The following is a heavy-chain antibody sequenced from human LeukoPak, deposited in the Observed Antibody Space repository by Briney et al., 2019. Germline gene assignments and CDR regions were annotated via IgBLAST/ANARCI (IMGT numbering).Heavy chain of an antibody. Sequence: PGGSLRLSCAASGFTFHDYAMHWVRQVPGKGLEWVSGINWNSGSVTYADSVKGRFTISRDNARNSLYLQMNSLRPDDTALYYCAKDASGSYSPNFYYYGMDVWGQGTTVTVSS. V-gene: IGHV3-9*01. J-gene: IGHJ6*02. CDR3: AKDASGSYSPNFYYYGMDV. CDR1: GFTFHDYA. D-gene: IGHD3-10*01. CDR2: INWNSGSV.